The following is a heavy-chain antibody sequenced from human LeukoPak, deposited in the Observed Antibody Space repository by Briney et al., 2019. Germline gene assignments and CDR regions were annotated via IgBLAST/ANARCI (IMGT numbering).Heavy chain of an antibody. D-gene: IGHD1-26*01. J-gene: IGHJ3*02. Sequence: SVKVSCKASGYTFTSYGISWVRQAPGQGLEWMGGIIPIFGTANYAQKFQGRVTITADESTSTAYIELSSLRSEDTAVYYCGVGATPDAFDIWGQGTMVTVSS. CDR3: GVGATPDAFDI. CDR1: GYTFTSYG. V-gene: IGHV1-69*13. CDR2: IIPIFGTA.